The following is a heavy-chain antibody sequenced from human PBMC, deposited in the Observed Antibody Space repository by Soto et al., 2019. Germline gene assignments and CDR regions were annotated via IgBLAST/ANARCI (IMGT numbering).Heavy chain of an antibody. CDR1: VFTFSSYA. CDR3: AKDLAVAGTYYFDY. Sequence: PGGSLRLSCAASVFTFSSYAMSWVRQAPGKGLEWVSAISGSGGSTYYADSVKGRFTISRDNSKNTLYLQMNSLRAEDTAVYYCAKDLAVAGTYYFDYWGQGTVVTVSS. CDR2: ISGSGGST. D-gene: IGHD6-19*01. V-gene: IGHV3-23*01. J-gene: IGHJ4*02.